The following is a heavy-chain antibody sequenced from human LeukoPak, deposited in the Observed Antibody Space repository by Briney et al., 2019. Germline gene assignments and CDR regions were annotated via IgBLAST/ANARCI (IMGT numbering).Heavy chain of an antibody. V-gene: IGHV3-74*01. CDR2: INSDGRWT. Sequence: GGSLRLSCAASGNYWMHWVRQAPGKGLVWVSHINSDGRWTSYADSVKGRFTISKDNAKNTVYLQMNSLRVEDTAVYYCARGRPHGNDYWGQGTLVTVSS. D-gene: IGHD4-23*01. J-gene: IGHJ4*02. CDR1: GNYW. CDR3: ARGRPHGNDY.